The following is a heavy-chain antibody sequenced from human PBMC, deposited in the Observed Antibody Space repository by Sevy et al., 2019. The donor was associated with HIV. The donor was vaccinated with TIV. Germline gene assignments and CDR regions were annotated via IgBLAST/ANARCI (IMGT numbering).Heavy chain of an antibody. CDR1: GFTFSSYA. Sequence: GGSLRLSCAASGFTFSSYAMHWVRQAPGTGLEWVAVISYDGTNKYYADSVKGRFTISRDNSKNTLFLQMNSLRAQDTAVYYCASSSGDDPNFDYWGQGTLVTVSS. V-gene: IGHV3-30-3*01. CDR2: ISYDGTNK. J-gene: IGHJ4*02. CDR3: ASSSGDDPNFDY. D-gene: IGHD7-27*01.